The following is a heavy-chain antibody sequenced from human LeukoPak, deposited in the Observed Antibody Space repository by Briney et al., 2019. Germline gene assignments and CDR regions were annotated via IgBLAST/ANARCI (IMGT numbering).Heavy chain of an antibody. CDR2: IIPIFGTA. J-gene: IGHJ4*02. Sequence: SVKVSCKASGGTFSSYAISWVRQAPGQGLEWMGGIIPIFGTANYAQKFQGRVTITTDESTSTAYMELSSLRSEDTAVYYCARGPTSYCGGDCDSYFDYWGQGTLVNVSS. CDR3: ARGPTSYCGGDCDSYFDY. V-gene: IGHV1-69*05. D-gene: IGHD2-21*02. CDR1: GGTFSSYA.